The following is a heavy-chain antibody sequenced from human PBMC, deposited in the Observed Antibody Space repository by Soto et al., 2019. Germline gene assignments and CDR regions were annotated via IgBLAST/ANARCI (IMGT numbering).Heavy chain of an antibody. CDR1: GFTFSSYA. V-gene: IGHV3-23*01. Sequence: PGGSLRLSCAASGFTFSSYAMNWVRQAPGKGLEWVSAISGSGGSTYYADSVKGRFTISRDNSKNTLYLQMNSLRAEDTAVYYCAKVPVLEGYYYGMDVWGQGTTVTVSS. CDR3: AKVPVLEGYYYGMDV. CDR2: ISGSGGST. D-gene: IGHD3-3*01. J-gene: IGHJ6*02.